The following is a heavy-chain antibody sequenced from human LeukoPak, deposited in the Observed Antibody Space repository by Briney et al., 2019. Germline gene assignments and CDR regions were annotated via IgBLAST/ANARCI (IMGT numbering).Heavy chain of an antibody. J-gene: IGHJ4*02. CDR1: GFNFDDYT. Sequence: GGSLRLSCAASGFNFDDYTMHWVRHAPGKGLEWVSSISWNSGRIDYADSVKGRFTISRDNAKNSLSLQMNSLRAEDTALYYCAKGSRITMIRGENLDYWGLGTLVTVSS. CDR2: ISWNSGRI. D-gene: IGHD3-10*01. CDR3: AKGSRITMIRGENLDY. V-gene: IGHV3-9*01.